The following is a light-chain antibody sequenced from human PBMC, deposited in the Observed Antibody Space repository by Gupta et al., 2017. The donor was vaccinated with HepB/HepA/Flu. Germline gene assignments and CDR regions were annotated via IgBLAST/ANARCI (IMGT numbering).Light chain of an antibody. CDR3: SSYTTSSTRV. CDR2: EVT. V-gene: IGLV2-14*02. J-gene: IGLJ3*02. Sequence: QSALTQPASVSGSPGPSITISYTGTSSHFGNYNFVSWFQQHPGKAPKLMIYEVTKRPSGVSNRFSGSKSGNTASLTISGLQTEDEADYYCSSYTTSSTRVFGGGTKLTVL. CDR1: SSHFGNYNF.